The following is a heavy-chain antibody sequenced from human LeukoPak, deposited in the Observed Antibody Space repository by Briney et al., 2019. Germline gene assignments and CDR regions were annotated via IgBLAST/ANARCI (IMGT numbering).Heavy chain of an antibody. Sequence: SETLSLTCAVYGGSFIGYYWSWIRQPPGKGLEWIGEINHSGSTNYNPSLKSRVTISVDTSKNQFSLKLSSVTAADTAVYYCARLNLEWQDAFDIWGQGTMVTVSS. CDR3: ARLNLEWQDAFDI. V-gene: IGHV4-34*01. D-gene: IGHD3-3*01. J-gene: IGHJ3*02. CDR2: INHSGST. CDR1: GGSFIGYY.